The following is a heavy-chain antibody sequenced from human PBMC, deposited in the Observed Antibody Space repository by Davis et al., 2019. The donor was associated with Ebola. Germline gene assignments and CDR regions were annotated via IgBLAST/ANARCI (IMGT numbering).Heavy chain of an antibody. D-gene: IGHD3-16*02. CDR1: GFTFSSYG. CDR3: TLSSQLVDY. CDR2: ISGSGGST. Sequence: PGGFLRLSCAASGFTFSSYGMHWVRQAPGKGLEWVSAISGSGGSTCNADSVKGRFTISRDNSKNTLYLQMNSLRAEDTAVYYCTLSSQLVDYWGQGTLVTVSS. J-gene: IGHJ4*02. V-gene: IGHV3-23*01.